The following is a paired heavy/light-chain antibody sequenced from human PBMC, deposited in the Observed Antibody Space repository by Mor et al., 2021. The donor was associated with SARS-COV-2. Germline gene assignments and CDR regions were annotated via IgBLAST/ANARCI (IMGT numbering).Light chain of an antibody. CDR3: QSYDSGLSGSGV. V-gene: IGLV1-40*01. CDR1: SSNIGAGYD. Sequence: QSVLTQPPSVSGAPGQRVTISCTGSSSNIGAGYDVHWYQQLPGTAPKLLIYGNNIRPSGVPDRFSGSQSATSASLAITGLQAEDEADYYCQSYDSGLSGSGVFGGGTKLTVL. CDR2: GNN. J-gene: IGLJ3*02.
Heavy chain of an antibody. J-gene: IGHJ6*02. CDR2: ISAYSGNR. Sequence: QVHLVQSGAEVKKPGASVKVSCKASGYTFTSNGITWVRQAPGQGLEWMGWISAYSGNRKYAQKLQGRVTLNTDTSTSTAYMELRSLRSDDTAVYYCARDLDRDTVVPGPYGMDVWGQGTTVTVSS. CDR1: GYTFTSNG. V-gene: IGHV1-18*01. D-gene: IGHD5-12*01. CDR3: ARDLDRDTVVPGPYGMDV.